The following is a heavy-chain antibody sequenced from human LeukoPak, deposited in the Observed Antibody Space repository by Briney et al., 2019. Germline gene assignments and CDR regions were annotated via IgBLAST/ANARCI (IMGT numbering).Heavy chain of an antibody. J-gene: IGHJ5*02. CDR3: AREEKSTPGRWFDP. V-gene: IGHV4-59*01. D-gene: IGHD1-1*01. Sequence: PSETLSLTCTVSGGSISSTYWNWVRQPPGKGLEWIGYIYYSGSTKYNPSLKSRVTISVDTSKNQFSLKLSSVTAADTAVHYCAREEKSTPGRWFDPWGQGTLVTVSS. CDR1: GGSISSTY. CDR2: IYYSGST.